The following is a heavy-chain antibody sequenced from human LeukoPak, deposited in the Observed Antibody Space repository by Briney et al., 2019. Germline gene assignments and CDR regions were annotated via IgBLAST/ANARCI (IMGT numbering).Heavy chain of an antibody. V-gene: IGHV3-49*04. CDR3: TRDTVGHDLWSGYSEY. D-gene: IGHD3-3*01. CDR2: IRSKAYGGTT. CDR1: GFTFSNAW. J-gene: IGHJ4*02. Sequence: GGSLRLSCAASGFTFSNAWMSWVRQAPGKGLEWVGFIRSKAYGGTTDYVASVKGRFTISRDDSKSIAYLQMNSLKTEDTAVYYCTRDTVGHDLWSGYSEYWGQGTLVTVSS.